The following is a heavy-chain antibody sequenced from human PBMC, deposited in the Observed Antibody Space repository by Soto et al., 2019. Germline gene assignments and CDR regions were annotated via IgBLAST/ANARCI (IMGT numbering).Heavy chain of an antibody. J-gene: IGHJ6*01. D-gene: IGHD2-2*01. CDR3: ARGGVVVPAARWSYYYGMDV. Sequence: SEKLSLTCAGYGGSLSGYYWSGIRQPLGKGLEWIGEINHSGSTNYNPSLKSRVTISVDTSKNQFSLKLSSVTAADTAVYYCARGGVVVPAARWSYYYGMDVW. CDR1: GGSLSGYY. V-gene: IGHV4-34*01. CDR2: INHSGST.